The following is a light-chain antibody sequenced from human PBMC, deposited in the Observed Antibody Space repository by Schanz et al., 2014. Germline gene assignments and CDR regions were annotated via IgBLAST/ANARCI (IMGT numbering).Light chain of an antibody. Sequence: EIVLTQSPGTLSLSPGERATLSCRASQSVSSSYLAWYQQKPGQAPRLLIYHASNRATGIPDRFSDSGSGTDFTLTISSLEPEDFAVYYCQQRSDWPKTFGGGTEVEIK. V-gene: IGKV3D-20*02. J-gene: IGKJ4*01. CDR3: QQRSDWPKT. CDR1: QSVSSSY. CDR2: HAS.